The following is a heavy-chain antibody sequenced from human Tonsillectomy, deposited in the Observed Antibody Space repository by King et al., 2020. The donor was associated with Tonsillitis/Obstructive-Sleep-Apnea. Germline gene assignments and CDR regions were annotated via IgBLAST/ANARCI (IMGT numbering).Heavy chain of an antibody. CDR3: ARDRGDTAMVTYYYHYGMDV. Sequence: QLVQSGAEVKKPGASVKVSCKASGYTFTSYYMHWVRQAPGQGLEWMGIINPSGGSTSYAQKFQGRVTMTRDTSPSTVYMELSSLRSEDTAVYYCARDRGDTAMVTYYYHYGMDVWGQGTTVTVSS. CDR1: GYTFTSYY. J-gene: IGHJ6*02. CDR2: INPSGGST. D-gene: IGHD5-18*01. V-gene: IGHV1-46*01.